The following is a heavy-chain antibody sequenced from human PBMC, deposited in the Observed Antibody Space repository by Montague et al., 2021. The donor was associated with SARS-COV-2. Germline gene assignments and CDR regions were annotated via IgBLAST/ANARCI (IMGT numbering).Heavy chain of an antibody. Sequence: SETLSLTCTVSGGSISIYYWSWIRQPPGKGLEWIGYMYYDGSPKYNPSLRGRVTISVDKSKNQCSLKLSSVTAADTAVYYCATDYGSRSYFDYWGQGSLVTVSS. J-gene: IGHJ4*02. CDR3: ATDYGSRSYFDY. CDR1: GGSISIYY. V-gene: IGHV4-59*01. D-gene: IGHD3-10*01. CDR2: MYYDGSP.